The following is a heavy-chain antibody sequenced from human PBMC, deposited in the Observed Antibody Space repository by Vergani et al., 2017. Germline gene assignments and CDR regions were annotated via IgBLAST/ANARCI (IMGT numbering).Heavy chain of an antibody. J-gene: IGHJ4*02. V-gene: IGHV7-4-1*02. CDR1: GGTFSSYA. CDR2: SNTNTGNP. CDR3: ARGRREYDILTGRTRNFDY. D-gene: IGHD3-9*01. Sequence: QVQLVQSGAEVKKPGCSVKVSCKGSGGTFSSYAISWVRQAPGQGLEWMGWSNTNTGNPTDAQCFTGRFVFSLDTSVSTAYLQSSSLKAEDTAVYYCARGRREYDILTGRTRNFDYWGQGTLVTVSS.